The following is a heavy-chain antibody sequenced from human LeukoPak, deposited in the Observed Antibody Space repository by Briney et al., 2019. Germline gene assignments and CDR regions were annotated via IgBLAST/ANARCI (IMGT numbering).Heavy chain of an antibody. J-gene: IGHJ3*02. D-gene: IGHD2-21*01. CDR2: IYYSGST. CDR1: GGSISSYY. Sequence: SQTLSLTCTVSGGSISSYYWTWIRQPPGKGLEWIVYIYYSGSTNCNPSLKSRVTISLDTSKNEFSLKVKSVTAADTAVYYCARGHDAINDALSAFDIWGQGTMVTVSS. V-gene: IGHV4-59*01. CDR3: ARGHDAINDALSAFDI.